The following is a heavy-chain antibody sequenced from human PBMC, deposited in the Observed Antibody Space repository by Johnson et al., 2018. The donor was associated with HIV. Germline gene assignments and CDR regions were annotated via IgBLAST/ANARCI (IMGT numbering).Heavy chain of an antibody. CDR3: ARGIQPDAVDI. J-gene: IGHJ3*02. D-gene: IGHD2-2*01. CDR1: GFTVSSNY. V-gene: IGHV3-53*01. CDR2: IYSGGST. Sequence: MQLVESGGGLKQPGGSLRLSCAASGFTVSSNYMSWVRQAPGKGLEWVSVIYSGGSTYYADSVKGRFTISRDNSKNTLYVQMNSLRAEDTAVYYCARGIQPDAVDIWGQGTMVTVSS.